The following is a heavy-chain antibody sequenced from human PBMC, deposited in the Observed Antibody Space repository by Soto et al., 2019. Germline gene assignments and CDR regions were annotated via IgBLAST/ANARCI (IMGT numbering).Heavy chain of an antibody. Sequence: QVQLVQSGAEVKKPGASVKVSCKASGYTFTTFNINWVRQATGQGLEWMGWTNPNSGHTGYAQKFQGRVTMTRDTSISTADMELSRLTSEDTAVYYCTCGHNWFDPWGQGTLVTVSS. V-gene: IGHV1-8*01. CDR3: TCGHNWFDP. CDR2: TNPNSGHT. J-gene: IGHJ5*02. CDR1: GYTFTTFN.